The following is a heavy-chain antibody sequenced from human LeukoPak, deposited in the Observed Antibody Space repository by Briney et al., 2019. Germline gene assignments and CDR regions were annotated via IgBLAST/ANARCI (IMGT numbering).Heavy chain of an antibody. CDR2: ISTSSIYI. CDR3: ARSLWFGDSNLDY. D-gene: IGHD3-10*01. CDR1: GFTFSDTW. J-gene: IGHJ4*02. Sequence: GGALRLSCAASGFTFSDTWMHWVRQAPGKGLEWVSSISTSSIYIYYADSLKGRFTISRDNAKNSLYLQMSSLRAEDTAMYYCARSLWFGDSNLDYWGQGTLVTVSS. V-gene: IGHV3-21*01.